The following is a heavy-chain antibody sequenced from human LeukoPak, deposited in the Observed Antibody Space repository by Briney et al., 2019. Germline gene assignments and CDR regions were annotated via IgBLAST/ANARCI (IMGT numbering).Heavy chain of an antibody. J-gene: IGHJ4*02. Sequence: GGSLRLSCAASGFTVSSNYMSWVRQAPGKGLEWVSVIYSGGSTYYADSVKGRFTISRDNSKNTLYLQMNSLRAEDTAVYYCARDRDCSSSVWGYWGQGTLVTVSS. V-gene: IGHV3-53*01. CDR1: GFTVSSNY. D-gene: IGHD6-13*01. CDR3: ARDRDCSSSVWGY. CDR2: IYSGGST.